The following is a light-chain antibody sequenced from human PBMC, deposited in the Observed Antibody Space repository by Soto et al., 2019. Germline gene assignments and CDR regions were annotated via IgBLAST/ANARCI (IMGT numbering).Light chain of an antibody. Sequence: QSVLTQAASVSGCPGQSITISCTGTSGDVGAYNYVSWYQHHPGKAPKAMIYEVSNRPSGVSYRFSGSKSGNTASLTISGLQAEDEADYYCSSYTSRSTVVFGTGTKVTVL. V-gene: IGLV2-14*01. CDR1: SGDVGAYNY. J-gene: IGLJ1*01. CDR3: SSYTSRSTVV. CDR2: EVS.